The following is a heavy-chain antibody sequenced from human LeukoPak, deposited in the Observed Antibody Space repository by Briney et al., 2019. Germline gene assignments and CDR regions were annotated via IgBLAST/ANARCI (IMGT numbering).Heavy chain of an antibody. CDR1: GFTFSSYG. CDR3: ARDRSGDDDFWGGYYTNYFDP. CDR2: ISNDGSNK. J-gene: IGHJ5*02. D-gene: IGHD3-3*01. V-gene: IGHV3-30*03. Sequence: GGSLRLSCAASGFTFSSYGMHWVRQAPGKGLEWVAVISNDGSNKYYVDSVKGRFTISRDTSKNTLYLQMNSLRAEDTAVYYCARDRSGDDDFWGGYYTNYFDPWGQGTLVTVSS.